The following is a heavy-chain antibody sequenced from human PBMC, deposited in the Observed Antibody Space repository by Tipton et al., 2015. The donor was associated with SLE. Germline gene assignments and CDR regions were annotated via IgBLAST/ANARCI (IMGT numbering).Heavy chain of an antibody. V-gene: IGHV3-74*01. J-gene: IGHJ4*02. CDR3: ARSEMATITY. CDR1: GFTFSNYW. Sequence: SLRLSCAASGFTFSNYWMHWVRQAPGKGLVWVSRSNSDGSDTSYADSVKGRFTISRDNAKNTLYLQMNSLRAGDTAVYYCARSEMATITYWGQGTLVTVSS. CDR2: SNSDGSDT. D-gene: IGHD5-24*01.